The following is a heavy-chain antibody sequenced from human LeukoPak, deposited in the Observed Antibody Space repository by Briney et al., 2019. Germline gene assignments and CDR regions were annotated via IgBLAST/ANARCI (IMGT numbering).Heavy chain of an antibody. CDR3: AKRAPLERGYTYGGVFDY. D-gene: IGHD5-18*01. CDR2: ISATGGAI. Sequence: QPGGSLRLSCAASGFTFNTFAMSWVRQAPGKGLEWVSAISATGGAIYYVDSAKGRFTISRDDSQKTLYLQMNSLRVEDTAIYYCAKRAPLERGYTYGGVFDYWGQGSLVTVSS. V-gene: IGHV3-23*01. J-gene: IGHJ4*02. CDR1: GFTFNTFA.